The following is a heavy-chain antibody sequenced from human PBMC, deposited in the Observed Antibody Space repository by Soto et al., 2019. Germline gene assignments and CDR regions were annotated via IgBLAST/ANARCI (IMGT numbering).Heavy chain of an antibody. CDR1: GFTFGDYA. J-gene: IGHJ4*02. V-gene: IGHV3-49*04. D-gene: IGHD3-22*01. Sequence: PGGSLRLSCTASGFTFGDYAMSWVRQAPWKGLEWVGFIRSKAYGGTTEYAASVKGRFTTSRDDSKSIAYLQMNSLKTEDTAVYYCTRDPPSYYDSSGYYTGYWGQGTLVTVSS. CDR3: TRDPPSYYDSSGYYTGY. CDR2: IRSKAYGGTT.